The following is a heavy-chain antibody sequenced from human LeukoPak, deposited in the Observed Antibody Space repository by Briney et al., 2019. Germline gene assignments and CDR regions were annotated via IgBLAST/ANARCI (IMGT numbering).Heavy chain of an antibody. D-gene: IGHD2-15*01. Sequence: GRSLRLSCAASGFTFSSYGMHWVRQAPGKGLEWVAVIWYDGSNKYYADSVKGRFTISRDNSKNTLYLQMNSLRAEDTAVHYCARQVVAATWDAFDIWGQGTMVTVSS. V-gene: IGHV3-33*01. CDR2: IWYDGSNK. CDR3: ARQVVAATWDAFDI. J-gene: IGHJ3*02. CDR1: GFTFSSYG.